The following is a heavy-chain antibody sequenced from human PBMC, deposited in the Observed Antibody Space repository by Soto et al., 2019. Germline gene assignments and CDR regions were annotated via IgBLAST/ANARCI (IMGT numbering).Heavy chain of an antibody. CDR2: IKQDGSEE. D-gene: IGHD6-6*01. J-gene: IGHJ6*04. CDR3: AREIAARL. CDR1: GFTFSSYW. Sequence: EVQLVESGGGLVQPGGSLRLSCAASGFTFSSYWMSWFRQAPGKGLEWVANIKQDGSEENYVDSVKGRFTISRDNAKNALYLQMNRLSVEDTVVYYCAREIAARLWGKGTTVTVSS. V-gene: IGHV3-7*01.